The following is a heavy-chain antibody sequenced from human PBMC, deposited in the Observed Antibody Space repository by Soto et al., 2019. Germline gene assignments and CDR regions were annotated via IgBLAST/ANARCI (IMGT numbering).Heavy chain of an antibody. J-gene: IGHJ4*02. CDR2: INPNSGDT. CDR3: ATRYSYVHF. Sequence: ASVKVSCKSSGYAFTGYYIHWVRQAPGQGLEWMGWINPNSGDTNYAQKFQGRVTMTRDTSFSTAYMELSSLRSDDTAVYYCATRYSYVHFWGQGPLLTV. D-gene: IGHD5-18*01. V-gene: IGHV1-2*02. CDR1: GYAFTGYY.